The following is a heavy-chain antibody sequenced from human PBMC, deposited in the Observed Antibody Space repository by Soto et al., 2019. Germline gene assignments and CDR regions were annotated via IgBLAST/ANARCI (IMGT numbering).Heavy chain of an antibody. CDR1: GFTFSSYA. D-gene: IGHD2-2*01. CDR2: TSGSGVGT. V-gene: IGHV3-23*01. Sequence: AGGSLRLSCAASGFTFSSYAMSWVRQAPGKGLEWVSATSGSGVGTYYADSVKGRFTISRDNSKNSLYLQMDSVSVDDMGVYYCSKGGRTTSCYWELWGPGTSVTVSS. J-gene: IGHJ4*02. CDR3: SKGGRTTSCYWEL.